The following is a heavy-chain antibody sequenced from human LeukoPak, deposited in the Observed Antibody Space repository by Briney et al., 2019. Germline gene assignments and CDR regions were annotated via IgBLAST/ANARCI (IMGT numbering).Heavy chain of an antibody. J-gene: IGHJ6*02. CDR1: GGTFSSYA. CDR3: ARERHLYCSSTSCLGYYGMDV. Sequence: SVKVSCKASGGTFSSYAISWVRQAPGQGLEWMGGIIPIFGTANYAQKFQGRVTITADESTSTDYMELSSLRSEDTAVYYCARERHLYCSSTSCLGYYGMDVWGQGTTVTVSS. D-gene: IGHD2-2*01. CDR2: IIPIFGTA. V-gene: IGHV1-69*01.